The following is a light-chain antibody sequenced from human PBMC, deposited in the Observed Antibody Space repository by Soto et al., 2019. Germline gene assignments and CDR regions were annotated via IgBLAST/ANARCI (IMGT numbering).Light chain of an antibody. J-gene: IGLJ2*01. Sequence: QSALTQPPSASGSPGQSVTISCTGTSSDIGRYNYVSWYQQHPGKAPKLMIYEVTKRPSGVPDRFSGSKSGNTASLTVSGLQAEDEAVYYCSSFAGSNSVVFGGGTKVTVL. CDR3: SSFAGSNSVV. CDR2: EVT. CDR1: SSDIGRYNY. V-gene: IGLV2-8*01.